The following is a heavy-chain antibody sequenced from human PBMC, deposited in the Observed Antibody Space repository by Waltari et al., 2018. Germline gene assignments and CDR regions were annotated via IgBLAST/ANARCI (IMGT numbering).Heavy chain of an antibody. CDR1: GFTSSSSA. Sequence: EVQLLESVGGLVQPGGSLRLSCAASGFTSSSSAMSWVRQAPGKGLVWVSAISGSGGSTYYADSVKVRFTISRDNSKNTLYLQMNSLRAEDTAVYYCAKDMEVGATTIHAFDIWGQGTMVTVSS. J-gene: IGHJ3*02. D-gene: IGHD1-26*01. CDR3: AKDMEVGATTIHAFDI. CDR2: ISGSGGST. V-gene: IGHV3-23*01.